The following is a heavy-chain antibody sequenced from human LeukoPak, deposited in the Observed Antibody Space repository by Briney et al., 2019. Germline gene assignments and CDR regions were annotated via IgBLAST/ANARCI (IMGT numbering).Heavy chain of an antibody. D-gene: IGHD1-7*01. CDR3: AREVKGNWNYGHFDY. V-gene: IGHV4-38-2*02. Sequence: PSETLSPTCTVSGYSISSGYYWGWIRQPPGKGLEWIGSIYHSGSTYYNPSLKSRVTISVDTSKNQFSLKLSSVTAADTAVYYCAREVKGNWNYGHFDYWGQGTLVTVSS. J-gene: IGHJ4*02. CDR2: IYHSGST. CDR1: GYSISSGYY.